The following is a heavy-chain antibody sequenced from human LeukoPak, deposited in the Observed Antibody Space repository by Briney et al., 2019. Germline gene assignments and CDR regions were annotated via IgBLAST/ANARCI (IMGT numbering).Heavy chain of an antibody. J-gene: IGHJ4*02. CDR2: LYSAGFT. V-gene: IGHV3-53*01. CDR3: ARELLFED. Sequence: QSGGSLRLSCAASGFTVSSNYMAWVRQPPAKGLEWVSILYSAGFTYYADSVKGRFTISRDNSKNTVYLQMHSLRAEDTAVYYCARELLFEDWGQGSLVTVSS. D-gene: IGHD2-15*01. CDR1: GFTVSSNY.